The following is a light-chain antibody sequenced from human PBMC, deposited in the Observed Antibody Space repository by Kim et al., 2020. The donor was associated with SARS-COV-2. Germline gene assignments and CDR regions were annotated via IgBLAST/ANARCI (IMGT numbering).Light chain of an antibody. J-gene: IGLJ2*01. Sequence: SSELTQDPAVSVALGQTVRITCQGDRLRTYYTTWFQQKPGQAPIVVFYGKNHRPSGIPDRFSGSSSGNTASLTITATQAGDEADYYCNSREHNDKVLFGG. CDR2: GKN. V-gene: IGLV3-19*01. CDR1: RLRTYY. CDR3: NSREHNDKVL.